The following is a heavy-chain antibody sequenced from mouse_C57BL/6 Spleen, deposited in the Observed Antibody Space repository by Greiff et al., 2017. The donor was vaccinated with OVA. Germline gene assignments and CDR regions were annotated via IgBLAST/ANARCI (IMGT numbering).Heavy chain of an antibody. J-gene: IGHJ3*01. Sequence: EVQLQESGPELVKPGASVKIPCKASGYTFTDYNMDWVKQSHGKSLEWIGDINPNNGGTIYNQKFKGKATLTVDKSSSTAYMELRSLTSEDTAVYYCARRREGYGYDGWFAYWGQGTLVTVSA. D-gene: IGHD2-2*01. CDR1: GYTFTDYN. CDR2: INPNNGGT. V-gene: IGHV1-18*01. CDR3: ARRREGYGYDGWFAY.